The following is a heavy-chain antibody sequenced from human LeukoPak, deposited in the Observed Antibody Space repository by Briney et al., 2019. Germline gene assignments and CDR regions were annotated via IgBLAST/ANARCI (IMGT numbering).Heavy chain of an antibody. Sequence: TGGSLRLSCAASGFTFSSYGMHWVRQAPGKGLEWVAVISYDGSNKYYADSVKGRFTISRDNSKNTLCLQMNSLRAEDTAVYCCAKDPGFRRRAAAVWCDYWGQGTLVTVSS. CDR1: GFTFSSYG. V-gene: IGHV3-30*18. D-gene: IGHD4/OR15-4a*01. CDR3: AKDPGFRRRAAAVWCDY. CDR2: ISYDGSNK. J-gene: IGHJ4*02.